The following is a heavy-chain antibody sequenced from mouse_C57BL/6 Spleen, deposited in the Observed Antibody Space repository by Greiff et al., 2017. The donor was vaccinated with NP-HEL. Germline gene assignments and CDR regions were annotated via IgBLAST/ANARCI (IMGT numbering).Heavy chain of an antibody. CDR2: ISYDGSN. CDR1: GYSITSGYY. V-gene: IGHV3-6*01. Sequence: VQLQESGPGLVKPSQSLSLTCSVTGYSITSGYYWNWIRQFPGNKLEWMGYISYDGSNNYNPSLKNRISITRDTSKNQFFLKLNSVTTEDTATYYCARGGSGYPYYFDYWGQGTTLTVSS. D-gene: IGHD3-2*02. CDR3: ARGGSGYPYYFDY. J-gene: IGHJ2*01.